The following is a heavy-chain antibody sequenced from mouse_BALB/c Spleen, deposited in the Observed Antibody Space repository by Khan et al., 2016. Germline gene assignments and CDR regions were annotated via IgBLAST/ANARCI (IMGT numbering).Heavy chain of an antibody. Sequence: EVQLQESGPDLVKPSQSVSLTCTVTGFSITSGYSWHWIRQFPGNKLEWMGYINYSGNTNYNPSLKSRISITRDTSKNQFFLQLNSVTTEDTATYYCARAYYGSSYFDYWGQGTTLTVSS. CDR3: ARAYYGSSYFDY. CDR2: INYSGNT. J-gene: IGHJ2*01. D-gene: IGHD1-1*01. V-gene: IGHV3-1*02. CDR1: GFSITSGYS.